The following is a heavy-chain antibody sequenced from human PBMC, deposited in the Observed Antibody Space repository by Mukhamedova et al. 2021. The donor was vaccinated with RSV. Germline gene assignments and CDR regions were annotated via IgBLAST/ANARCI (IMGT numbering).Heavy chain of an antibody. V-gene: IGHV3-48*02. J-gene: IGHJ2*01. CDR2: ISSSSSTI. D-gene: IGHD3-22*01. CDR3: ATSGSYDSSGYYYWYFDL. Sequence: EWVSYISSSSSTIYYADSVKGRFTISRDNAKNSLYLQMNSLRDVDTAVYYCATSGSYDSSGYYYWYFDLWGRGTLVTVSS.